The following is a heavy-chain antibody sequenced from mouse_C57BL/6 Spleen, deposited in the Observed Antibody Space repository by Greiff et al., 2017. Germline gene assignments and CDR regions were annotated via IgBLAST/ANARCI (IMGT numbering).Heavy chain of an antibody. J-gene: IGHJ3*01. V-gene: IGHV10-3*01. Sequence: EVKLMESGGGLVQPKGSLKLSCAASGFTFNTYAMHWVRQAPGKGLEWVARIRLKSSNYATNYADSVKDRFTISRDDSQSMLYLQMNNLKTEDTAMYYCVRDREYYGSTFAYWGQGTLVTVSA. D-gene: IGHD1-1*01. CDR1: GFTFNTYA. CDR2: IRLKSSNYAT. CDR3: VRDREYYGSTFAY.